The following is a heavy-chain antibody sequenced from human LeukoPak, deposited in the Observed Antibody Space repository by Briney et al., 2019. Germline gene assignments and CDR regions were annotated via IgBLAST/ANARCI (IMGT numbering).Heavy chain of an antibody. J-gene: IGHJ4*02. CDR3: AKATRPADSSSNYVDFDC. Sequence: GGSLRLSCAASAFTFSNYNMNRVRQAPGKGLEWVSSISSSSNYIYYADSVKGRFTISRDNSKSTLYVQMNSLRGEDTAVYYCAKATRPADSSSNYVDFDCWGQGTRVTVSS. V-gene: IGHV3-21*01. CDR1: AFTFSNYN. D-gene: IGHD6-13*01. CDR2: ISSSSNYI.